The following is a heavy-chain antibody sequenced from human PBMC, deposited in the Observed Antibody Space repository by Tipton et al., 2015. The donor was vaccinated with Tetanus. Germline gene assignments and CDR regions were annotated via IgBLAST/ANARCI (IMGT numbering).Heavy chain of an antibody. CDR1: GFTFSNAW. J-gene: IGHJ6*02. D-gene: IGHD3-10*01. CDR3: TTAGVWGYYSGLDV. CDR2: INSKTDGGTT. Sequence: SLRLSCAASGFTFSNAWMNWVRQAPGKGLEWVGRINSKTDGGTTDYAAPVKGRFSISRDDSKNTLSLQMNSLKTEDTAVYYCTTAGVWGYYSGLDVWVQGTAVTVSS. V-gene: IGHV3-15*07.